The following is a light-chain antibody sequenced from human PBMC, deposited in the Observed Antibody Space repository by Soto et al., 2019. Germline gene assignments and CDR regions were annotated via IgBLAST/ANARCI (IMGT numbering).Light chain of an antibody. Sequence: EIMMTQSPATLSVSPGERATLSCRASQGVSSSLAWYQQKPGQAPRLLISGASSRATGIPDRFSGSGFGTDFTLTISRLEPEDFALYYCQHYAGGSRITFGQGTKVDIK. J-gene: IGKJ1*01. V-gene: IGKV3-20*01. CDR2: GAS. CDR1: QGVSSS. CDR3: QHYAGGSRIT.